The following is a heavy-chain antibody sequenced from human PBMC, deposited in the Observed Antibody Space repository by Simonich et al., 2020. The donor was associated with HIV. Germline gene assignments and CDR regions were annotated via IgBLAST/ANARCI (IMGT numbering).Heavy chain of an antibody. CDR2: INHSGST. CDR3: ARLTAGGLGEYFQH. D-gene: IGHD6-13*01. Sequence: QVQLQQWGAGLLKPSETLSLTCAVYGGSLSGYYWSWIRQPPGKGLEWIGEINHSGSTNYNPSLKSRVTISVDTSNNQFSLKLSSVTAADTAVYYCARLTAGGLGEYFQHWGQGTLVTVSS. V-gene: IGHV4-34*01. CDR1: GGSLSGYY. J-gene: IGHJ1*01.